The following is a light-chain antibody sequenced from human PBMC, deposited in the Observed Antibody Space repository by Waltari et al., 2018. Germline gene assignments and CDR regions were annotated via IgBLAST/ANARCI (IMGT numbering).Light chain of an antibody. CDR3: QQYNDWPPGLT. Sequence: ETLMTQSPATLSVSPGERATLSCSASQSVSRKLAWYQQKPGQAPRLLIFDASIRATGTPARFSCSGSGTEFTLTISSLQSEDFAVCYCQQYNDWPPGLTFGGGTKVEVK. J-gene: IGKJ4*01. CDR1: QSVSRK. CDR2: DAS. V-gene: IGKV3-15*01.